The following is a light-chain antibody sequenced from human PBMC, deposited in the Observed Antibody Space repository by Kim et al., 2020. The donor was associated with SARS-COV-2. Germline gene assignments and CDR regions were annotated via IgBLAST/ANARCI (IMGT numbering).Light chain of an antibody. J-gene: IGKJ2*01. CDR3: QQYNNVPYT. V-gene: IGKV1-33*01. CDR2: DAS. Sequence: DIQMTQSPSSMSASVGDRVTITCQADQDITKVLGWYQQIPGKVPKLLIYDASKLERGVPSRFSGSGSATEFTLTIGSLQPEDVATYYCQQYNNVPYTFGQGTKLEIK. CDR1: QDITKV.